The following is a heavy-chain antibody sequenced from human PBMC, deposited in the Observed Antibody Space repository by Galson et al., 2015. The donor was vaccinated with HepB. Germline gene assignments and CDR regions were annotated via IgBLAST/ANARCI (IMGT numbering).Heavy chain of an antibody. CDR3: ARIDAVVTATAFDI. J-gene: IGHJ3*02. CDR2: IFSNDEK. V-gene: IGHV2-26*01. CDR1: GFSLSNARMG. D-gene: IGHD2-21*02. Sequence: PALVKPTQTLTLTCTVSGFSLSNARMGVSWIRQPPGKALEWLAHIFSNDEKSYSTSLKSRLTISKDTSKSQVVLTMTNMDPVDTATYYCARIDAVVTATAFDIWGQGTMVTVSS.